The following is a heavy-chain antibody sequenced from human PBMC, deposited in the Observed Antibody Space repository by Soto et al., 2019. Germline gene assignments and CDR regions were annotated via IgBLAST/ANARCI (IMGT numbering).Heavy chain of an antibody. J-gene: IGHJ5*02. V-gene: IGHV3-7*01. CDR2: IKQDGSEK. D-gene: IGHD6-13*01. Sequence: GGSLRLSCAASGFTFSSYWMSWVRQAPGKGLEWVANIKQDGSEKYYVDSVKGRFTISRDNAKNSLYLQMNSLRAEDTAVYYCARDGDIAAPPNWFDPWGQGTLVTVSS. CDR3: ARDGDIAAPPNWFDP. CDR1: GFTFSSYW.